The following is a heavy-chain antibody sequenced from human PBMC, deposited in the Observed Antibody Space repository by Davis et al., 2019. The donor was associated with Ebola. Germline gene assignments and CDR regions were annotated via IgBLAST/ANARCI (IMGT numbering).Heavy chain of an antibody. J-gene: IGHJ4*02. CDR3: ARHTTNGSYFDY. V-gene: IGHV4-59*08. Sequence: PSETLSLTCTVSGGSISSYYWSWIRQPPGKGLEWIGYIYYSGSTNYNPSLKSRVTISVDTSKNQFSLKLSSVTAADTAVYYCARHTTNGSYFDYWGQGTLVTVSS. CDR1: GGSISSYY. D-gene: IGHD2-8*01. CDR2: IYYSGST.